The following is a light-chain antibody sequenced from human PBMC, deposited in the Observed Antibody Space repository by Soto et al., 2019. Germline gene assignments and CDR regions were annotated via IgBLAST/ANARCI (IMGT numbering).Light chain of an antibody. Sequence: DIVMTQSPLSLSVTPGEPASISCRSSQSLLHSNGYNYVDWYVQRPGQCTQLLIYLGSTRASGVPDRFSGSGSDTDFTLKISRVEAEDVGVYYCMQGLQILFTFGPGTTVDFK. CDR2: LGS. J-gene: IGKJ3*01. CDR3: MQGLQILFT. V-gene: IGKV2-28*01. CDR1: QSLLHSNGYNY.